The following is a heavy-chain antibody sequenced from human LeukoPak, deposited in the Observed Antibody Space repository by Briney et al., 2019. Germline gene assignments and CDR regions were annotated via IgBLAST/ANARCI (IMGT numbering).Heavy chain of an antibody. V-gene: IGHV3-13*01. CDR2: IDTVGNT. J-gene: IGHJ6*02. CDR3: IRIRTGEHQYGMDV. Sequence: GGSLRLSCTASGFTFISYDMHWVRQATGKGLEWVSAIDTVGNTCYADSVKGRFTISRENAWNSLFLQMNSLRDGDTAVYYCIRIRTGEHQYGMDVWGQGTTVTVSS. CDR1: GFTFISYD. D-gene: IGHD7-27*01.